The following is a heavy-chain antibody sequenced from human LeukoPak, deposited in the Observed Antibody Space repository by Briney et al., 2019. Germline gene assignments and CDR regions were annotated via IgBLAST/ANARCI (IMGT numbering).Heavy chain of an antibody. CDR1: GYTFTSYD. CDR2: MNPNSGNT. D-gene: IGHD2-15*01. J-gene: IGHJ5*02. Sequence: ASVKVSCKASGYTFTSYDINWVRQATGQGLEWMGWMNPNSGNTGYAQKFQGRVTMTRNTSISTAYMELSSLRSEDTAVYYCARELAARYNWFDPWGQGTLVTVSS. V-gene: IGHV1-8*01. CDR3: ARELAARYNWFDP.